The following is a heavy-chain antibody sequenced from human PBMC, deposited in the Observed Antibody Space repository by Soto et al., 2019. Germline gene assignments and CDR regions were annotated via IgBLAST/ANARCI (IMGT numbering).Heavy chain of an antibody. CDR3: ARGTEQWLPRFDP. V-gene: IGHV4-59*01. CDR2: IYYSGST. Sequence: PSETLSLTCTVSGGSISSYYWSWIRQPPGKGLEWIGYIYYSGSTNYNPSLKSRVTISVDTSKNQFSLKLSSVTAADTAVYYCARGTEQWLPRFDPWGQGTLVTVSS. J-gene: IGHJ5*02. D-gene: IGHD6-19*01. CDR1: GGSISSYY.